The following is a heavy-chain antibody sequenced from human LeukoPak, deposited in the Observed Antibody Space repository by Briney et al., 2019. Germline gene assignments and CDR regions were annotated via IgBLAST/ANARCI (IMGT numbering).Heavy chain of an antibody. J-gene: IGHJ6*02. CDR2: INHSGST. D-gene: IGHD3-10*01. Sequence: SETLSLTCAVYGGSFSGYYWSWIRQPPGKGLEWIGEINHSGSTNYNPSLKSRVTISVDTSKNQFSLKLSSVTAADTAVYYCARPMVRGVIVYYGMDVWGQGTTVTVSS. V-gene: IGHV4-34*01. CDR3: ARPMVRGVIVYYGMDV. CDR1: GGSFSGYY.